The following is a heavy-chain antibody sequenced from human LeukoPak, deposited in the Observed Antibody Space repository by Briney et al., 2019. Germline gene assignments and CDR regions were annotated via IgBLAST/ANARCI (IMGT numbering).Heavy chain of an antibody. Sequence: PGASLGLSCAASGFTFSSYSMNWVRQAPGKGLEWVSSISSSSSYIYYADSVKGRFTISRDNAKNSLYLQMNSLRAEDTAVYYCARDAIAAAGTWLDYWGQGTLVTVSS. J-gene: IGHJ4*02. V-gene: IGHV3-21*01. CDR1: GFTFSSYS. D-gene: IGHD6-13*01. CDR3: ARDAIAAAGTWLDY. CDR2: ISSSSSYI.